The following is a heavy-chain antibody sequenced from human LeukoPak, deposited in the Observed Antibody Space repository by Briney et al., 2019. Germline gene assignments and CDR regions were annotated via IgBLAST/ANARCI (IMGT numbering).Heavy chain of an antibody. CDR2: ISSTGGST. Sequence: PGGSLRLSCAASVFTFSSYAVHWVRHSRGKGVEYVSAISSTGGSTYYANSVKGRFTISRDNSKNTLYLQMGSLRAEDLAVYYCARGSLAGSFDYWGQGTLVTVSS. CDR1: VFTFSSYA. D-gene: IGHD6-19*01. V-gene: IGHV3-64*01. J-gene: IGHJ4*02. CDR3: ARGSLAGSFDY.